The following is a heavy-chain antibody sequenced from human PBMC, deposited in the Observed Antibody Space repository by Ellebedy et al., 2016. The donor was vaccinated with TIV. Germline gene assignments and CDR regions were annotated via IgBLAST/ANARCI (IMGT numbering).Heavy chain of an antibody. CDR1: GFTFTSYG. D-gene: IGHD2-2*02. CDR2: SSAYNGGT. CDR3: ARIREYHLLYCLDS. J-gene: IGHJ4*02. Sequence: AASVKVSCKTSGFTFTSYGFSWVRQAPGQGLEWMGWSSAYNGGTMYAQNLNDRVTMTTDTSTSTACMELRSLRSDDTAVYYCARIREYHLLYCLDSWGQGTLVTVSS. V-gene: IGHV1-18*01.